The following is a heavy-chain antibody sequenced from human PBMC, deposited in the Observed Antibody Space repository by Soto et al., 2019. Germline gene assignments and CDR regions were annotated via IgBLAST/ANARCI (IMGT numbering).Heavy chain of an antibody. V-gene: IGHV4-31*03. Sequence: QVQLQESGPGLVKPSQTLSLTCTVSGGSITSGDYYWTWIRQHPGKGLEWIGYIYYTGSAYYNPSLKXRXTXSXXTSENQFSLKLTSVTAADTAMYYCARTITMGSSDYWGQGTLVTVSS. CDR1: GGSITSGDYY. CDR3: ARTITMGSSDY. D-gene: IGHD3-10*01. CDR2: IYYTGSA. J-gene: IGHJ4*02.